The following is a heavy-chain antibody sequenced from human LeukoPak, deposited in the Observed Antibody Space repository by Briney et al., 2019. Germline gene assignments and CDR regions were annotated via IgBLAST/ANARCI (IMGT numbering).Heavy chain of an antibody. Sequence: SETLSLTCTVSSGSINSGSYYWNWIRQPAGKGLEWIGRIYSSGSTNYNPSLKSRVTISVDTSKNQFSLKLSSVTAADTAVYYCARRGYATKRPFDYWGQGTLVTVSS. CDR3: ARRGYATKRPFDY. CDR2: IYSSGST. D-gene: IGHD5-12*01. CDR1: SGSINSGSYY. V-gene: IGHV4-61*02. J-gene: IGHJ4*02.